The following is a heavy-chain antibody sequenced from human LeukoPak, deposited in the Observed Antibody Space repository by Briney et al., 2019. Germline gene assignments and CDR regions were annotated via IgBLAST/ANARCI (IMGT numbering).Heavy chain of an antibody. V-gene: IGHV3-30*03. CDR2: ISYDGSEK. CDR3: AREGSSGYYPY. CDR1: GFTVSSNY. J-gene: IGHJ4*02. D-gene: IGHD3-22*01. Sequence: PGGSLRLSCAASGFTVSSNYMSWVRQAPGKGLEWVAVISYDGSEKHYADPVKGRFTISRDNSKNTLYLQMNSLRAEDTAVYYCAREGSSGYYPYWGQGILVTVSS.